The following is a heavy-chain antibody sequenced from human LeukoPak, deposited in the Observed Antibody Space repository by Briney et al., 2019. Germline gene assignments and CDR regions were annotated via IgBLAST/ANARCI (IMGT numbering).Heavy chain of an antibody. Sequence: SETLSLTCTVSGGSISSYYWSWIRQPAGKGLEWIGRIYTSGSTNYNPSLESRVTISVDKSKNQFSLKLSSVTAADTAVYYCAREGDSKGDYDFWSGYSGSYYYYYMDVWGKGTTVTVSS. CDR2: IYTSGST. J-gene: IGHJ6*03. CDR1: GGSISSYY. D-gene: IGHD3-3*01. CDR3: AREGDSKGDYDFWSGYSGSYYYYYMDV. V-gene: IGHV4-4*07.